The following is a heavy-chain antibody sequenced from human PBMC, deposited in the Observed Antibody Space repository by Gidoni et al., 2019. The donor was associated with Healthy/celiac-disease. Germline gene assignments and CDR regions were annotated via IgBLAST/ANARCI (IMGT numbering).Heavy chain of an antibody. D-gene: IGHD6-19*01. V-gene: IGHV3-33*01. CDR3: ARDGGSGWAPDAFDI. CDR1: GFTFSSYG. CDR2: IWYDGSNK. J-gene: IGHJ3*02. Sequence: QVQLVESGGGVVQPGRSLRLSCAASGFTFSSYGMHWVRQAPGKGLEWVAVIWYDGSNKYYADSVKGRFTISRDNSKNTLYLQMNSLRAEDTAVYYCARDGGSGWAPDAFDIWGQGTMVTVSS.